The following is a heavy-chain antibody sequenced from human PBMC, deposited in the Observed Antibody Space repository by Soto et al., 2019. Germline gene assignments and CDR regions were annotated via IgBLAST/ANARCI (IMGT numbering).Heavy chain of an antibody. D-gene: IGHD6-19*01. CDR2: MNPNSGNT. CDR1: GYTFTSYD. J-gene: IGHJ4*02. Sequence: ASVKVSCKASGYTFTSYDINWVRQATGQGLEWMGWMNPNSGNTGYAQKFQGRVTMTRNTSISTAYMELSSLRSEDTAVYYCAKRGAVAGNIDYWGQGTLVTVSS. V-gene: IGHV1-8*01. CDR3: AKRGAVAGNIDY.